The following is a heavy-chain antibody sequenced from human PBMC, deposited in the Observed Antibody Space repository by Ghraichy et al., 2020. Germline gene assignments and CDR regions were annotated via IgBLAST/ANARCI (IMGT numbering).Heavy chain of an antibody. D-gene: IGHD5-12*01. CDR1: GGSVSSGFFY. CDR3: ARTGGGYDYPDY. J-gene: IGHJ4*02. V-gene: IGHV4-61*01. Sequence: NPSLTCTVSGGSVSSGFFYWDWMRQPPGKGLEWIGYIYYNGSATYNYNPSLKSRVIISVDTSKNQFSLKLTSVTAADTAVYYCARTGGGYDYPDYWGQGTLVIVSS. CDR2: IYYNGSA.